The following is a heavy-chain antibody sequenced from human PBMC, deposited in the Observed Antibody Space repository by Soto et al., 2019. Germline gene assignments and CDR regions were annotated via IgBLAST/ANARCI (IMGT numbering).Heavy chain of an antibody. V-gene: IGHV3-23*01. J-gene: IGHJ6*02. CDR3: AKDCRGGSCYYYYGMDV. Sequence: GESLKISCAASGFTFSSYAMSWVRQAPGKGLEWVSAISGSGGSTYYADSVKGRFTISRDNSKNTLYLQMNSLRAEDTAVYYCAKDCRGGSCYYYYGMDVWGQGTTVTVSS. CDR1: GFTFSSYA. CDR2: ISGSGGST. D-gene: IGHD2-15*01.